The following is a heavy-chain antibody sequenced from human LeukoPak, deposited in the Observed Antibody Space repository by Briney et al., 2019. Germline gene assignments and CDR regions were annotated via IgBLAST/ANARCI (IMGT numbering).Heavy chain of an antibody. J-gene: IGHJ4*02. V-gene: IGHV1-69*05. Sequence: SVKVSCKASGGTFSSYATSWVRQAPGQGLEWMGRIIPIFGRANYAQKFQGRVTITTDESTSTAYMELSSLRSEDTAVYYCARGPSIQLWLPFDYWGQGTLVTVSS. CDR3: ARGPSIQLWLPFDY. CDR2: IIPIFGRA. D-gene: IGHD5-18*01. CDR1: GGTFSSYA.